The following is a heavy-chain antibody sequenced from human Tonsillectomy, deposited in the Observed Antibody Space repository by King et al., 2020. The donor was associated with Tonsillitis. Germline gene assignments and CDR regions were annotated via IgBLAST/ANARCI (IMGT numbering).Heavy chain of an antibody. V-gene: IGHV3-30*18. CDR3: AKDQAPXGYXDSSGYYSPXYYFDY. D-gene: IGHD3-22*01. CDR2: ISYDGSNK. CDR1: GFTFSSYG. Sequence: VQLVESGGGVVQPGRSLRLSCAASGFTFSSYGMHWVRQAPGKGLEWVAVISYDGSNKYYADSVKGRFTISRDNSKNTLYLQMNSLRAEDTAVYYCAKDQAPXGYXDSSGYYSPXYYFDYWGQGTLVTVSS. J-gene: IGHJ4*02.